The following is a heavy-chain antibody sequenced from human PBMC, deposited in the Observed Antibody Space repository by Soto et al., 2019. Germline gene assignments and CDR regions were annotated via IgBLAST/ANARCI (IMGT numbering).Heavy chain of an antibody. CDR3: ARHISNFRYYYYAMDV. Sequence: ASVKVSCKASGYTFTNYAMHWVRQAPGQRLKWMGWINAGNGNTKYSQKFQGRVTITRDTSTSTAYLQWNTLKASDTAMYYCARHISNFRYYYYAMDVWGQGTTVTVSS. J-gene: IGHJ6*02. CDR2: INAGNGNT. V-gene: IGHV1-3*01. D-gene: IGHD4-4*01. CDR1: GYTFTNYA.